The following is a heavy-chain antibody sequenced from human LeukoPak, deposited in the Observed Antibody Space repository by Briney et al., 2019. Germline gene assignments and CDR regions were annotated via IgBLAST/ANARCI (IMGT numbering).Heavy chain of an antibody. CDR1: GFTFSSYS. V-gene: IGHV3-48*01. J-gene: IGHJ4*02. Sequence: GGSLRLSRAASGFTFSSYSMNWVRQAPGKGLEWVSYISSSSSTIYYADSVKGRFTISRDNAKNSLYLQMNSLRAEDTAVYYCARETHTMVRGVPDYWGQGTLVTVSS. CDR3: ARETHTMVRGVPDY. CDR2: ISSSSSTI. D-gene: IGHD3-10*01.